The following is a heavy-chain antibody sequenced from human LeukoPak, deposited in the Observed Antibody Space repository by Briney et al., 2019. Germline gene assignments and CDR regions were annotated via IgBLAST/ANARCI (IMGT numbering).Heavy chain of an antibody. V-gene: IGHV3-23*01. CDR1: GFTFSGCA. CDR3: AKRGPGPVAGSYDF. J-gene: IGHJ4*02. Sequence: GGSLRLSCVGSGFTFSGCAMNWVRQTPGKGLEWISSLGARGDIFYADSVQGRFTISRDNSNNAAHLQMNSLRPEDTAIYYCAKRGPGPVAGSYDFWGQGTLVTVSS. D-gene: IGHD6-19*01. CDR2: LGARGDI.